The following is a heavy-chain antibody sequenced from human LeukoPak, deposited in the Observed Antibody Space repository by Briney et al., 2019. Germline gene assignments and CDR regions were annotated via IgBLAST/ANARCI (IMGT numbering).Heavy chain of an antibody. J-gene: IGHJ3*01. Sequence: ASVKVCCKVSGNTLTEFPIHWVRQAPGKGPEWMGGFDPESGKMIYAQKFQDRLTMTEDTSTDTAHMELRSLRSEDTAVIYCTTPKAVHWYGDNIYCSAFDFWGQGTTVIVSS. CDR1: GNTLTEFP. CDR3: TTPKAVHWYGDNIYCSAFDF. V-gene: IGHV1-24*01. D-gene: IGHD2-15*01. CDR2: FDPESGKM.